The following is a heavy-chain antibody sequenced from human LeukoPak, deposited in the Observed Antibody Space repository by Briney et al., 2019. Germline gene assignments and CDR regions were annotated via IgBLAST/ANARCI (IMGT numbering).Heavy chain of an antibody. Sequence: SETLSLTCTVSGGSISSGSYYWSWIRQPAGKGLEWIGRIYTSGSTNYNPSLKSRVAISVDTSKNQFSLKLSSVTAADTAVYCCAGAPILYYDFWSASDYWGQGTLVTVSS. CDR3: AGAPILYYDFWSASDY. J-gene: IGHJ4*02. D-gene: IGHD3-3*01. CDR1: GGSISSGSYY. V-gene: IGHV4-61*02. CDR2: IYTSGST.